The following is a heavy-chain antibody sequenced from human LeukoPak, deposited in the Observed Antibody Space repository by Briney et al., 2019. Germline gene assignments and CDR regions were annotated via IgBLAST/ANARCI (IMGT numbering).Heavy chain of an antibody. CDR1: GFTFSRYA. D-gene: IGHD3-10*01. Sequence: GGSLRLSCAASGFTFSRYAMHWARQAPGKGLEWVAVISYDGSNEYYAESVKGRFTISRDSSENTLYLEMNSLRVEYTAVYYCARVGYYSSGPFSYFDYWGQGTLVTVSS. J-gene: IGHJ4*02. CDR2: ISYDGSNE. V-gene: IGHV3-30-3*01. CDR3: ARVGYYSSGPFSYFDY.